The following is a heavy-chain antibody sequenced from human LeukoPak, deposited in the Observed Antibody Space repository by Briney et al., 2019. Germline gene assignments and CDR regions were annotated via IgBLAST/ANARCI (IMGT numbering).Heavy chain of an antibody. J-gene: IGHJ4*02. CDR1: GFTFSTYY. V-gene: IGHV3-7*01. Sequence: GGSLRLSCTASGFTFSTYYMAWIRQAPGKGLEWVANIRQDGSGKFYADSVKGRFTISRDNAKNSLFLQMNSLRAEDTAVYFCARWLYNSGWAIDYWGQGTLVTVSS. CDR2: IRQDGSGK. D-gene: IGHD6-19*01. CDR3: ARWLYNSGWAIDY.